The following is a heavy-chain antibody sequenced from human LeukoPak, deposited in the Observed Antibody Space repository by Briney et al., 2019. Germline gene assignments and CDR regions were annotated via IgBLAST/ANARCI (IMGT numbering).Heavy chain of an antibody. J-gene: IGHJ1*01. CDR1: GGSISSHY. Sequence: SETLSLTCTVSGGSISSHYCSWIRQPPGKGLEWIGYIYYSGSTNYNPSLKSQLTISVDTAKNQFSLKLSSVTAADTAVYYCASTIEMATTTAYFQHWGQGTLVTVSS. V-gene: IGHV4-59*11. CDR2: IYYSGST. D-gene: IGHD5-24*01. CDR3: ASTIEMATTTAYFQH.